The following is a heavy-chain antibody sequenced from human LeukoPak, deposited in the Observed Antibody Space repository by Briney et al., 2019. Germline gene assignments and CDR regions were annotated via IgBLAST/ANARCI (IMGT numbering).Heavy chain of an antibody. V-gene: IGHV3-53*01. J-gene: IGHJ4*02. CDR1: GFTFSSYA. CDR2: IYSGGST. Sequence: GGSLRLSCAASGFTFSSYAMSWVRQAPGKGLEWGSVIYSGGSTYYADSVKGRFTISRDNSKNMLYLQMNSLRAEDTAVYYCARGGKSGYYYGYWGQGTLVTVSS. CDR3: ARGGKSGYYYGY. D-gene: IGHD3-22*01.